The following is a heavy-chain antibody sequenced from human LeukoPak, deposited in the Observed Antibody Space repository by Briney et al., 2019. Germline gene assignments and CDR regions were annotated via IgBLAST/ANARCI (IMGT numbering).Heavy chain of an antibody. V-gene: IGHV3-30*04. Sequence: GGSLRLSCAASGFTFSSYAMHWVRQAPGKGLEGVAVISYDGSNKYYADSVKGRFTISRDNSKNTLYLQMNSLRAEDTAVNYCARGLSGTQEKHYYYGMDVGGQGTTVTVS. CDR3: ARGLSGTQEKHYYYGMDV. D-gene: IGHD2-2*01. J-gene: IGHJ6*02. CDR1: GFTFSSYA. CDR2: ISYDGSNK.